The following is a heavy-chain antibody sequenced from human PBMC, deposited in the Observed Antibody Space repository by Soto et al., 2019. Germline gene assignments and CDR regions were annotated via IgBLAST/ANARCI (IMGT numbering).Heavy chain of an antibody. CDR2: ISSNGGST. D-gene: IGHD3-3*01. CDR1: GFTFSSYA. CDR3: VKGLLYDFWSGYFDYHFDY. V-gene: IGHV3-64D*08. J-gene: IGHJ4*02. Sequence: PGGSLRLSCSASGFTFSSYAMHWVRQAPGKGLEYVSAISSNGGSTYYADSVKGRXTISRDKSKNTVYLQMSSLRAEDTAVYYCVKGLLYDFWSGYFDYHFDYWGQGTLVTVSS.